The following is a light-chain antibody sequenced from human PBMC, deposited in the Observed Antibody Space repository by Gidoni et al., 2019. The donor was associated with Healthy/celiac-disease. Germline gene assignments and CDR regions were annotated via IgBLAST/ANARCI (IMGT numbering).Light chain of an antibody. J-gene: IGKJ1*01. Sequence: EIVMTQSPATMAVSPGERATRSCRASQSVSSNLAWYQQEPGQAPRLLIYGASTRATGIPARVSGSWSWTAFTLTISSLQSEDFAVYYCQQYNNWPPWTFGQXTKVEIK. V-gene: IGKV3-15*01. CDR2: GAS. CDR1: QSVSSN. CDR3: QQYNNWPPWT.